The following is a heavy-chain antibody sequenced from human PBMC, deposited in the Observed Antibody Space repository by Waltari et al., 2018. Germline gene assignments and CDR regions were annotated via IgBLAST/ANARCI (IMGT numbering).Heavy chain of an antibody. CDR3: ARDSTDMDV. J-gene: IGHJ6*03. CDR2: IYSGGST. Sequence: VQLQESGPGLVKPSETLSLTCTVSGGSISSYYWSWIRQPPGKGLEWVSVIYSGGSTYYADSVKGRFTISRDNSKNTLYLQMNSLRAEDTAVYYCARDSTDMDVWGKGTTVTVSS. CDR1: GGSISSYY. D-gene: IGHD2-2*01. V-gene: IGHV3-53*01.